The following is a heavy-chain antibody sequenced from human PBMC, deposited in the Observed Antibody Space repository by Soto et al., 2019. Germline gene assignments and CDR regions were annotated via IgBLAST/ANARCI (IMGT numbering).Heavy chain of an antibody. Sequence: QVQLQESGPGLVKPSQILSLTCAISGDSVSSNSAAWNWIRLSPSRGLEWLARTYYRSRWYNDYAVSVRSRITVNPDTSKNQFSLQLTSVTPEDTALYYCAGTTSHQWYYMDVWGIGTTVTVSS. D-gene: IGHD1-7*01. CDR1: GDSVSSNSAA. CDR2: TYYRSRWYN. CDR3: AGTTSHQWYYMDV. J-gene: IGHJ6*03. V-gene: IGHV6-1*01.